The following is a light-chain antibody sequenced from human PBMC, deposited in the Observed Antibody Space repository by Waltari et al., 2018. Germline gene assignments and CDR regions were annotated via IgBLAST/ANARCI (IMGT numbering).Light chain of an antibody. CDR1: RSDLRDYNY. Sequence: QSALTQPPPVSGSPRQSIPLPCPGPRSDLRDYNYVSWYQQYPGKAPKLMIYDVNKRPSGVSNRFSGSKSGNTASLTISGLQAGDEADYYCSSYTSSTTLIFGGGTRLTVL. J-gene: IGLJ2*01. CDR2: DVN. V-gene: IGLV2-14*03. CDR3: SSYTSSTTLI.